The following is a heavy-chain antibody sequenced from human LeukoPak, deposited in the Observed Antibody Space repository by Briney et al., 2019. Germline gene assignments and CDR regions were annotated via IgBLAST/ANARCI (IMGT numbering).Heavy chain of an antibody. CDR1: GYTFTSYA. CDR2: INAGNGNT. Sequence: ASVKVSCKASGYTFTSYAMHWLRQAPGQTLEWMGWINAGNGNTKYSQNFQGRVTFTRDTSASTAYMELSSLRSEDTAVYYCARPIGYSSGGFDLWGRGTLVTVSS. V-gene: IGHV1-3*01. CDR3: ARPIGYSSGGFDL. D-gene: IGHD6-19*01. J-gene: IGHJ2*01.